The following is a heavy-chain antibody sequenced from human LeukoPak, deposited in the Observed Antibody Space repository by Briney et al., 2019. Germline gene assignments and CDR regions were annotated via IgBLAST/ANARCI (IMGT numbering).Heavy chain of an antibody. Sequence: PGGSLRLSCAASGFTFSSYSMNWVRQAPGKGLEWVSSINSSSSYIYYADSVKGRFTISRDNAKNSLYLQMNSLRAEDTAVYYCARVSDGAFDYWGQGTLVTVSS. CDR2: INSSSSYI. V-gene: IGHV3-21*01. D-gene: IGHD1-26*01. CDR3: ARVSDGAFDY. CDR1: GFTFSSYS. J-gene: IGHJ4*02.